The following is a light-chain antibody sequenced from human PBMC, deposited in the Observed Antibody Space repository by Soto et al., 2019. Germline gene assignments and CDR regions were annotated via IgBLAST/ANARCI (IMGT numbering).Light chain of an antibody. CDR2: NAS. CDR3: QQYGSSPQT. J-gene: IGKJ1*01. Sequence: EIVLTQSPGTLSLSPGERATLSCRASQSVRSSYLAWYQQKPGQAPRLLIYNASSRATGIPDRFSGSGSGTDFSLTIISLETEDFAVYYCQQYGSSPQTFGQGTKVEIK. V-gene: IGKV3-20*01. CDR1: QSVRSSY.